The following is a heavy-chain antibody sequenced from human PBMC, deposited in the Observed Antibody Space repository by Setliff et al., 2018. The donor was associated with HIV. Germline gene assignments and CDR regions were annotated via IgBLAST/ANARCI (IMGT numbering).Heavy chain of an antibody. CDR3: ARSLLPSITVAGTIGY. V-gene: IGHV4-61*09. CDR1: GGSISSGTYF. Sequence: PSETLSLTCTVSGGSISSGTYFWSWIRQPAGKGLEWIGYIHTSGNANYNPSLNSRVTISVDTSKNHFSLKLSSVTAADTAVYYCARSLLPSITVAGTIGYWGQGSLVTV. J-gene: IGHJ4*02. D-gene: IGHD6-19*01. CDR2: IHTSGNA.